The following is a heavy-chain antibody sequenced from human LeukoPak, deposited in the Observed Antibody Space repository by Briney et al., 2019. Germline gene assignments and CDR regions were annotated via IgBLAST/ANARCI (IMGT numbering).Heavy chain of an antibody. D-gene: IGHD1-20*01. CDR2: IYNSGST. CDR1: GGSISSYY. J-gene: IGHJ4*02. V-gene: IGHV4-4*07. CDR3: ASLRGDNWNYYDY. Sequence: SETLSLTCSVSGGSISSYYWSWIRQTAGKGLEWIGRIYNSGSTNYNPPLKSRVTMSVDMSKNQFPLKLSSVTAADTAVYYCASLRGDNWNYYDYWGQGTLVTVSS.